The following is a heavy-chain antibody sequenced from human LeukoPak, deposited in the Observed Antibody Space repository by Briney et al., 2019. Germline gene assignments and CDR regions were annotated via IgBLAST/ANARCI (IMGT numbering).Heavy chain of an antibody. D-gene: IGHD3-3*01. Sequence: PSETLSLTCAVYGGSFSGYYWSWIRQPPGKGLEWIGEINHSGSTNYNPSLKSRVTISVDTSENQFSLKLSSVTAADTAVYYCARGGLWSGYPYWGQGTLVTVSS. CDR1: GGSFSGYY. V-gene: IGHV4-34*01. CDR2: INHSGST. CDR3: ARGGLWSGYPY. J-gene: IGHJ4*02.